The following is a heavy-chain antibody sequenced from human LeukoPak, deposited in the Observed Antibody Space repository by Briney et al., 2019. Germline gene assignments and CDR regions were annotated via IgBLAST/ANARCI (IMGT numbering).Heavy chain of an antibody. CDR1: GFTFSNYA. CDR2: IYYSGDT. Sequence: PGGSLRLSCAASGFTFSNYAMSWVRQAPGKGLEWIAYIYYSGDTNYNPSLKGRVTMSVDTSKNQFSLRLSSVTAADTAVYYCARRRDYFDYWGQGTLVTVSS. V-gene: IGHV4-59*08. J-gene: IGHJ4*02. CDR3: ARRRDYFDY.